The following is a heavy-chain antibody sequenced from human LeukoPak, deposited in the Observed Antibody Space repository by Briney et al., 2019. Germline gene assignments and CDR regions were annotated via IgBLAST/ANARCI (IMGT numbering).Heavy chain of an antibody. D-gene: IGHD6-25*01. J-gene: IGHJ4*02. CDR1: GFTLSSYY. CDR2: LSGSGGGT. Sequence: PGGSLRLACAASGFTLSSYYMGWVRQAPGKGLEWVSVLSGSGGGTYYADSVKGRFTISRDNSKNTLFLLMNSLRAEDTAVYYCAKYQRIFDYFGQGTLVTVSS. V-gene: IGHV3-23*01. CDR3: AKYQRIFDY.